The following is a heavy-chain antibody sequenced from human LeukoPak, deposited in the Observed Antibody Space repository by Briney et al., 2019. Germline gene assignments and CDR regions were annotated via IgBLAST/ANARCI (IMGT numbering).Heavy chain of an antibody. CDR3: ARDSTSSGVFDS. CDR1: GGSISSGGYY. CDR2: IYYSGST. J-gene: IGHJ4*02. Sequence: SQTLSITCTVSGGSISSGGYYWSWIRQHPGKGLEWFGYIYYSGSTYYNPSLKSRVTISVDTSKNQFSLKLSSVTAADTAVYYCARDSTSSGVFDSWGQGTLVTVAS. D-gene: IGHD3-22*01. V-gene: IGHV4-31*03.